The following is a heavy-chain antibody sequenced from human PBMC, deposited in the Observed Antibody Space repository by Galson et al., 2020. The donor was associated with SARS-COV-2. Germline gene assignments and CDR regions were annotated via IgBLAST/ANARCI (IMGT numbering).Heavy chain of an antibody. D-gene: IGHD1-1*01. Sequence: SVKVSCKASGGTLSNHAINWVRQAPGQGLEWMGRIIPIYGTPEYARKFQGRVTISMDKSTTTAYVELSSLTSGDTAVYYCVRQDNWDLGPFHIWGQGTVVTISS. CDR1: GGTLSNHA. J-gene: IGHJ3*02. CDR3: VRQDNWDLGPFHI. V-gene: IGHV1-69*05. CDR2: IIPIYGTP.